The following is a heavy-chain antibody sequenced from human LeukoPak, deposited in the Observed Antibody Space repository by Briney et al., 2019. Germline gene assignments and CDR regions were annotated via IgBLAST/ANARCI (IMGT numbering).Heavy chain of an antibody. J-gene: IGHJ4*02. Sequence: GGSLTPSCAASGFTFSSYAMSWVRPAPGKGLEWVSAISGSGGDKHYADSVKGRFTIYRDNSKNTLYLKMNSLRAEDKALYYCASRRWTGEYYFDSSGYCNAFDYWGQGTLVTVSS. V-gene: IGHV3-23*01. D-gene: IGHD3-22*01. CDR2: ISGSGGDK. CDR1: GFTFSSYA. CDR3: ASRRWTGEYYFDSSGYCNAFDY.